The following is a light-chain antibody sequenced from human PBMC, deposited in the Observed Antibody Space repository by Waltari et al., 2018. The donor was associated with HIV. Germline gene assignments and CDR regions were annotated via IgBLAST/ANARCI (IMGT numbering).Light chain of an antibody. J-gene: IGLJ2*01. Sequence: TQPPSSSGTRRERATFACSGSSSNIGSKYVYWHQQARGEAPKLLIYKNNHLPSGVPDLFSGSKSGTSASLAISWLRSEDEADYYCAAWDDSLLFGGGTKLTVL. CDR1: SSNIGSKY. CDR3: AAWDDSLL. V-gene: IGLV1-47*01. CDR2: KNN.